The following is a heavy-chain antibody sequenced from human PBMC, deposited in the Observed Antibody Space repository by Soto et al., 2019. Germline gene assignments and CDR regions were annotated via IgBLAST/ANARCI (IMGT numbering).Heavy chain of an antibody. CDR3: TAVYYCISHSGYGNYYYGMDV. V-gene: IGHV3-15*07. D-gene: IGHD2-2*01. CDR2: IKSKTDGGTT. Sequence: PGGSLRLSCAASGFTFSNAWMNWVRQAPGKGLEWVGRIKSKTDGGTTDYAAPVKGRFTISRDDSKNTLYLQMNSLKTEDTAVYYCTAVYYCISHSGYGNYYYGMDVWGQGTTVTVSS. J-gene: IGHJ6*02. CDR1: GFTFSNAW.